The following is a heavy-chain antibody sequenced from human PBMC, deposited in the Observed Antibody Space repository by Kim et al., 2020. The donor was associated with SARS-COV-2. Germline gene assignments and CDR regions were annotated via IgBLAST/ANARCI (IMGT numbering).Heavy chain of an antibody. D-gene: IGHD5-12*01. CDR3: ARAVANAFDI. V-gene: IGHV7-4-1*02. J-gene: IGHJ3*02. CDR2: NP. Sequence: NPTYAQGLTGRVVFSLDTSVGTAYLQISSLKAEDTAVYYCARAVANAFDIWGQGTMVTVSS.